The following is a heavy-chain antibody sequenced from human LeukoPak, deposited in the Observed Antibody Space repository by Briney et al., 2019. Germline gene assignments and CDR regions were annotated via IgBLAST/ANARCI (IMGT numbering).Heavy chain of an antibody. J-gene: IGHJ4*02. D-gene: IGHD3-10*01. CDR2: IWYDGSNK. CDR1: GFTFSSYG. CDR3: AREGYYGSGSYYSNY. Sequence: PGGSLRLSCAASGFTFSSYGMHWVCQAPGKGLEWVAVIWYDGSNKYYADSVKGRFTISRDNSKNTLYLQMNSLRAEDTAVYYCAREGYYGSGSYYSNYWGQGTLVTVSS. V-gene: IGHV3-33*01.